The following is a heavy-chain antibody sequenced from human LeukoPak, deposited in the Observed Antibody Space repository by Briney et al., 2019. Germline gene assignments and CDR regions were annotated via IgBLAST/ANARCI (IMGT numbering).Heavy chain of an antibody. Sequence: PSETLSLTCTVSGGSISSYYWSWIRQPPGKGLEWIGYIYYSGSTNYNPSLKSRVTISVDTSKNQFSLKLSSVTAADTAVYYCARHEEPRGRWFDPWGQGTLVTVSS. CDR1: GGSISSYY. CDR2: IYYSGST. CDR3: ARHEEPRGRWFDP. V-gene: IGHV4-59*08. D-gene: IGHD1-14*01. J-gene: IGHJ5*02.